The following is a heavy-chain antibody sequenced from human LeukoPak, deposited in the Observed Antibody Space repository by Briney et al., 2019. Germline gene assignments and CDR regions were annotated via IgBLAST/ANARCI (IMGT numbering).Heavy chain of an antibody. V-gene: IGHV2-5*01. J-gene: IGHJ4*02. D-gene: IGHD3-10*01. CDR3: AHIGRGSGSYSV. CDR1: GFSLRTIGVG. Sequence: SGPALVKPTQTLTLTCTFSGFSLRTIGVGVSWIRQPPGKALEWLAVTYWNNDKSYSPSLKSRLTITKDTSKNQVVLIMTTMDTADTATYYCAHIGRGSGSYSVWGPGTLVTVSS. CDR2: TYWNNDK.